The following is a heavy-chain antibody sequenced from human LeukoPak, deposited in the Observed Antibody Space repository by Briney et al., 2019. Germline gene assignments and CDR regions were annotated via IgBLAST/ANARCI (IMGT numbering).Heavy chain of an antibody. CDR1: GFTFSSYW. J-gene: IGHJ4*02. CDR3: ARIGLDFYFDY. D-gene: IGHD3-16*01. V-gene: IGHV3-7*01. CDR2: IKQDGSEK. Sequence: GGSLRVSCAASGFTFSSYWMSWLRQAPGKGLEWVANIKQDGSEKYYVDSVKGRFTISRDNAKNSLYLQMNSLRAEDTAVYYCARIGLDFYFDYWGQGTLVTVSS.